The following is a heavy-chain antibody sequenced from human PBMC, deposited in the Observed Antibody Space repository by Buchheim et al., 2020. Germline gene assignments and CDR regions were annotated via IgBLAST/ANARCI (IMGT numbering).Heavy chain of an antibody. CDR2: IYYSGST. CDR1: GGPISSGGYY. Sequence: QVQLQESGPGLVKPSQTLSLTCTVSGGPISSGGYYWSWIRQHPGKGLEWIGYIYYSGSTYYNPSLKSRVTISVETYKNQFSLKLSSVTAADTAVYYCARGIAARLIPSYFDLWGRGTL. V-gene: IGHV4-31*03. J-gene: IGHJ2*01. CDR3: ARGIAARLIPSYFDL. D-gene: IGHD6-6*01.